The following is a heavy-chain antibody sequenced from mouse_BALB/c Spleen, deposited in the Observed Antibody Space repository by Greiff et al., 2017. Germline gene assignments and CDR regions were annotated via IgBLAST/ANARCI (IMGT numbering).Heavy chain of an antibody. CDR2: IRLKSNNYAT. CDR1: GFTFSNYW. CDR3: TRGRSYWYFDV. V-gene: IGHV6-6*02. Sequence: EVMLVESGGGLVQPGGSMKLSCVASGFTFSNYWMNWVRQSPEQGLEWVAEIRLKSNNYATHYAESVKGRFTISRDDSKSSVYLQMNNLRAEDTGIYYCTRGRSYWYFDVWGAGTTVTVSS. J-gene: IGHJ1*01.